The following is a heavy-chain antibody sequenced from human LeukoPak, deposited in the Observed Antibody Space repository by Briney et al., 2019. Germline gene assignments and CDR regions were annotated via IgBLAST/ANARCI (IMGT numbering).Heavy chain of an antibody. D-gene: IGHD5-24*01. V-gene: IGHV4-34*01. CDR3: ARGGGGYNDQNWFDP. CDR1: GGSFSGYY. Sequence: SETLSLTCAVYGGSFSGYYWSWIRQPPGKGLEWIGEINHSGSTNYNPSLKSRVTISVDTSKNQFSLTLSSVTAADTAVYYCARGGGGYNDQNWFDPWGQGTLVTVSS. CDR2: INHSGST. J-gene: IGHJ5*02.